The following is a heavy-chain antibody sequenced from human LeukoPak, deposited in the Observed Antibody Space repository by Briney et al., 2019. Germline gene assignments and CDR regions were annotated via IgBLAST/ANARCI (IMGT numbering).Heavy chain of an antibody. CDR3: ARDPPGIAASGTYY. Sequence: GGSLRLSCAVSGFSVSNNYMNCVRQAPGKGLEWVSLIYSRGGTSYADSVKGRFTISRDSSKNTLFLQMNSLRVEDTAVYYCARDPPGIAASGTYYWGQGTLVTVSS. CDR2: IYSRGGT. CDR1: GFSVSNNY. J-gene: IGHJ4*02. D-gene: IGHD6-13*01. V-gene: IGHV3-53*01.